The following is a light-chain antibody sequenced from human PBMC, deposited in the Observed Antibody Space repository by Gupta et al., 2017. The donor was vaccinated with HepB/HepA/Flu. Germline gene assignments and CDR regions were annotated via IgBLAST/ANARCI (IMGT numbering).Light chain of an antibody. V-gene: IGLV3-21*04. J-gene: IGLJ2*01. CDR2: YTS. CDR1: DIGSRS. CDR3: QVWDSDGDHLL. Sequence: SYVLTQPPSVSVAPGTTATITCGENDIGSRSGHWYQQKPGQAPLLVISYTSDRPSGITERFSGSGSGNTATLTISRVEAGDEADYYCQVWDSDGDHLLFGGGTKLTVL.